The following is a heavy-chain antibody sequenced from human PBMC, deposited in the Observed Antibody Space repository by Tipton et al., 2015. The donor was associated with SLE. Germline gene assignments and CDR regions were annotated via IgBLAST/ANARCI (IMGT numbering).Heavy chain of an antibody. J-gene: IGHJ2*01. D-gene: IGHD2-15*01. Sequence: TLSLTCTVSGGSISSYYWSWIRQPPGKGLEWIGYIYYSGSTNYNPSLKSRVTISVDTSKNQFSLKLSSVTAADTAVYYCARDRDLYCSGGSCYSLFFDRWARGTLVTVSS. CDR3: ARDRDLYCSGGSCYSLFFDR. V-gene: IGHV4-59*01. CDR2: IYYSGST. CDR1: GGSISSYY.